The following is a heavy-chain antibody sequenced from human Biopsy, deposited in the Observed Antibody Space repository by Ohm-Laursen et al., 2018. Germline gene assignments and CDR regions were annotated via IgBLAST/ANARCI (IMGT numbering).Heavy chain of an antibody. J-gene: IGHJ4*02. V-gene: IGHV4-61*01. CDR2: IYDRGGTA. D-gene: IGHD6-19*01. Sequence: SETLSLTCTVSGDSVSSGSFYWTWIRQPPGQGLEYIGYIYDRGGTATYNPSLESRVTMSVDMPKNQFSLKLSSVTAADTAIYYCARGMRSGGWPYFDSWGQGTLVTVSS. CDR3: ARGMRSGGWPYFDS. CDR1: GDSVSSGSFY.